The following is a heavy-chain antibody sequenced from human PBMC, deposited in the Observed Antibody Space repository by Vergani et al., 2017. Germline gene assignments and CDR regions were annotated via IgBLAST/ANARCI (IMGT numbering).Heavy chain of an antibody. V-gene: IGHV3-9*01. D-gene: IGHD3-22*01. CDR3: AREWGTISGTMIVVGLGY. J-gene: IGHJ4*02. CDR1: GFTFDDYA. CDR2: ISWNSGSI. Sequence: EVQLVESGGGLVQPGRSLRLSCAASGFTFDDYAMHWVRQAPGKGLEWVSGISWNSGSIGYADSVKGRFTISRDNAKNSLYLQMNSLRAEDTAVYYCAREWGTISGTMIVVGLGYWGQGTLVTVSS.